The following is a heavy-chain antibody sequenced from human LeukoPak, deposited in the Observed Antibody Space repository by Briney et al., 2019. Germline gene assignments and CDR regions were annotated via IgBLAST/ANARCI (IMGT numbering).Heavy chain of an antibody. V-gene: IGHV4-39*07. J-gene: IGHJ4*02. CDR2: IYYSGST. D-gene: IGHD3-16*02. CDR3: ARAPWYDYVWGSYRYTLYYFDY. CDR1: GGSISSSSYY. Sequence: SETLSLTCTVSGGSISSSSYYWGWIRQPPGKGLEWIGSIYYSGSTYCNPSLKSRVTISVDTSKNQFSLKLSSVTAADTAVYYCARAPWYDYVWGSYRYTLYYFDYWGQGTLVTVSS.